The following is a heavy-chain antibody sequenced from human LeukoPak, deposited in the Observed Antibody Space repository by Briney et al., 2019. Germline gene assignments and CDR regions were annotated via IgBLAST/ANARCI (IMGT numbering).Heavy chain of an antibody. CDR1: GFTFSSYD. D-gene: IGHD2-15*01. CDR3: ATQRDIVVVVAAPPANY. Sequence: GGSLRLSCAASGFTFSSYDMSWVRQAPGKGLEWVSASGGDGGSTYADSVKGRFTISRDNSKNTLYLQMNSLRAEDTATYYCATQRDIVVVVAAPPANYWAKETLVTVSS. CDR2: SGGDGGST. V-gene: IGHV3-23*01. J-gene: IGHJ4*02.